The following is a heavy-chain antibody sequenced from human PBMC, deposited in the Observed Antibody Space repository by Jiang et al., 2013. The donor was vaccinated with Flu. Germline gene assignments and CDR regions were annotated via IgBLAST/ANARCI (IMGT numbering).Heavy chain of an antibody. V-gene: IGHV5-10-1*01. CDR2: IDPSDSYT. D-gene: IGHD3-10*01. J-gene: IGHJ4*02. Sequence: IDPSDSYTNYSPSFQGHVTISADKSISTAYLQWSSLKASDTAMYYCARGSGFGPDYWGQGTLVTVSS. CDR3: ARGSGFGPDY.